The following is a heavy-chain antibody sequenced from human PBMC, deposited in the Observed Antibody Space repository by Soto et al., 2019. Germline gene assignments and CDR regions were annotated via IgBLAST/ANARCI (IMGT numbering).Heavy chain of an antibody. CDR2: ISYDGSNK. V-gene: IGHV3-30-3*01. CDR1: GFTFSSYA. CDR3: ARETLRERGGTLDY. Sequence: QVQLVESGGGVVQPGRSLRLSCAASGFTFSSYAMHWVRQAPGKGLEWVAVISYDGSNKYYADSVKGRFTISRDNSKNTLYLQMNSLRAEDTAVYYCARETLRERGGTLDYWGQGTLVTVSS. D-gene: IGHD1-1*01. J-gene: IGHJ4*02.